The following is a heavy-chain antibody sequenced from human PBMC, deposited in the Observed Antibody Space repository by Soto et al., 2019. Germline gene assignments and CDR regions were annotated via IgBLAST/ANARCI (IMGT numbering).Heavy chain of an antibody. CDR2: INHSGST. D-gene: IGHD2-15*01. J-gene: IGHJ6*02. CDR3: ARGVVVVAATYYYYGMDV. Sequence: KTSETLSLTCAVYGGSFSGYYWSWIRQPPGKGLEWIGEINHSGSTNYNPSLKSRVTISVDTSKNQFSLKLSSVTAADTAVYYCARGVVVVAATYYYYGMDVWGQGTTVTVSS. CDR1: GGSFSGYY. V-gene: IGHV4-34*01.